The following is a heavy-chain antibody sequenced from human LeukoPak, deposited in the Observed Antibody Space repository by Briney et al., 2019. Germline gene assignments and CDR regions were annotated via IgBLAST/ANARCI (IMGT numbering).Heavy chain of an antibody. CDR3: SRADPTYYDFWSGYSSRQGAFDI. V-gene: IGHV3-21*01. Sequence: PGGSLRLSCAASGFTFSSYSMNWVRQAPAKGLEWVSSISSSSSYIYYADSVKGRFTSPRENAKNSLYLQLHSLRAEDTAVYYCSRADPTYYDFWSGYSSRQGAFDIWGQGTMVTVSS. CDR1: GFTFSSYS. J-gene: IGHJ3*02. D-gene: IGHD3-3*01. CDR2: ISSSSSYI.